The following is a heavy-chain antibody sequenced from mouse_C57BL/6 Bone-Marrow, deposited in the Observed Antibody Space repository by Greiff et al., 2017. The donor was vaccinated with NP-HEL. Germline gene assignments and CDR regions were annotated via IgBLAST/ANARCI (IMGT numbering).Heavy chain of an antibody. Sequence: QVQLQQPGAELVMPGASVKLSCKASGYTFTSYWMHWMKQRPGQGLEWIGEIDPSDSYTNYNQKFKGKSTLTVDKSSSTAYMQLSSLTSEDSAVYYCARDGLRDWYFDVWGTGTTVTVSS. D-gene: IGHD1-1*01. CDR3: ARDGLRDWYFDV. V-gene: IGHV1-69*01. CDR1: GYTFTSYW. J-gene: IGHJ1*03. CDR2: IDPSDSYT.